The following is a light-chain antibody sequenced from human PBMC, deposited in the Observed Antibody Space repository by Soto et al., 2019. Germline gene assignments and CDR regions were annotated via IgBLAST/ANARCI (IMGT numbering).Light chain of an antibody. CDR1: SSNIGPNY. CDR2: RNN. J-gene: IGLJ1*01. V-gene: IGLV1-47*01. CDR3: AAWDDSLSGYV. Sequence: QSVLTQPTSASGTPGQRGTISCSGSSSNIGPNYIYWYQQLPGTAPKLLIYRNNQRPSVVPDRFSGSKSGTSASLAISGLRSEDEADYYCAAWDDSLSGYVLGTGTKLTVL.